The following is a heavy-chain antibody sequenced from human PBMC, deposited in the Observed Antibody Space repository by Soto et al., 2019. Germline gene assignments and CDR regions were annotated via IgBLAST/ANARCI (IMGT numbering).Heavy chain of an antibody. CDR1: GGSISNHY. CDR2: ISYNGTT. V-gene: IGHV4-59*11. CDR3: ARANWSSGY. J-gene: IGHJ4*02. Sequence: QVQLRESGPGLVKPSETLSLTCTVSGGSISNHYWSWIRQPPGKGLEWIGYISYNGTTNYNPSLKRRAIVSVDTSMTPITLTLSSVTSADTAVYYCARANWSSGYWGQGTLGTVSS. D-gene: IGHD7-27*01.